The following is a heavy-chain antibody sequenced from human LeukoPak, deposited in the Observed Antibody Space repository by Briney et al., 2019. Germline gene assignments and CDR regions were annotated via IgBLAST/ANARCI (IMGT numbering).Heavy chain of an antibody. CDR2: ISAYNRNT. CDR3: ARSIPLWKELRRDWLDP. Sequence: ASVKVSCKASGFTFTSYGFNWVRQAPGQGLEWLGWISAYNRNTNYAQNFQGRVTMTTDTSTRTVYMELRSLRSEDTAVYYCARSIPLWKELRRDWLDPWGQGTQVTVSS. D-gene: IGHD2-21*01. V-gene: IGHV1-18*01. J-gene: IGHJ5*02. CDR1: GFTFTSYG.